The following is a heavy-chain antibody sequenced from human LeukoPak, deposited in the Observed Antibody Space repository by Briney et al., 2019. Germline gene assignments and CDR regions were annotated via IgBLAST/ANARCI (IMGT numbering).Heavy chain of an antibody. D-gene: IGHD3-10*01. Sequence: GGSLRLSCAVSGFTVSSNYMSWVRQAPGKGLEWVSVISGSGGNTYHADSVKGRFTISRDNSKNTLYLQMNSLRAEDTAVYYCAKGLGTMVRGVIGGAFDIWGQGTMVTVSS. CDR1: GFTVSSNY. V-gene: IGHV3-23*01. CDR3: AKGLGTMVRGVIGGAFDI. CDR2: ISGSGGNT. J-gene: IGHJ3*02.